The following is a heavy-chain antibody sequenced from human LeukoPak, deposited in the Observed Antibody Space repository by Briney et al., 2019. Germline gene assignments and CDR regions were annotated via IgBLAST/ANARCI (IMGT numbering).Heavy chain of an antibody. CDR1: GYTLPGYS. V-gene: IGHV1-2*02. CDR2: INLNSGGT. Sequence: PSVKVSCKVPGYTLPGYSMHWVRQAPGQGLEWMGWINLNSGGTNYAQTFQGRVTMTRDTSISTAYMELSRLRSDDTAVYYCAREEAVSYSWFDPWGQGTLVTVSS. CDR3: AREEAVSYSWFDP. J-gene: IGHJ5*02. D-gene: IGHD1-14*01.